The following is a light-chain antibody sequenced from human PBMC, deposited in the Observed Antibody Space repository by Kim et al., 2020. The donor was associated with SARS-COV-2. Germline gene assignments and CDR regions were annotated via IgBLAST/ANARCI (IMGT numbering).Light chain of an antibody. Sequence: DIQMTQSPSTLSASVGDRVTITCWASQSISSWLAWYQQKPGKAPKLLIYKASSLESGVPSRFSGSGSGTEFTLTISSLQPDDFATYYCQQYNSSPWTFGQGTKVDIK. CDR3: QQYNSSPWT. V-gene: IGKV1-5*03. CDR2: KAS. J-gene: IGKJ1*01. CDR1: QSISSW.